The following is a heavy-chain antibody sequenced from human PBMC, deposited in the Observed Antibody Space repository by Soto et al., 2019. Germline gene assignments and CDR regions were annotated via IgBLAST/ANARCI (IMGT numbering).Heavy chain of an antibody. CDR3: TRRRQGYSGYGGNSDFDY. Sequence: GASVKVSCKASGGTFSSYTISWVRQAPGQGLEWMGRIIPILGIANYAQKFQGRVTITADKSTSTAYMELSSLRSEDTAVYYCTRRRQGYSGYGGNSDFDYWGQGTLVTVSS. D-gene: IGHD5-12*01. J-gene: IGHJ4*02. CDR2: IIPILGIA. V-gene: IGHV1-69*02. CDR1: GGTFSSYT.